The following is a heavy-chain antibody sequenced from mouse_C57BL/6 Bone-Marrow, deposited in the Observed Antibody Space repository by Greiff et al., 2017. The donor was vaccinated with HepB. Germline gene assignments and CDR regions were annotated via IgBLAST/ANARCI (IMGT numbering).Heavy chain of an antibody. Sequence: EVQLVESGGGLVQPKGSLKLSCAASGFSFNTYAMNWVRQAPGKGVEWVARIRSKSNNYATYYADSVKDRFTISRDDSESMLYLQMNNLITEDTAMYYCGRPPYYYGSSCWFDDWGQGTTLTVSS. J-gene: IGHJ2*01. V-gene: IGHV10-1*01. CDR1: GFSFNTYA. D-gene: IGHD1-1*01. CDR2: IRSKSNNYAT. CDR3: GRPPYYYGSSCWFDD.